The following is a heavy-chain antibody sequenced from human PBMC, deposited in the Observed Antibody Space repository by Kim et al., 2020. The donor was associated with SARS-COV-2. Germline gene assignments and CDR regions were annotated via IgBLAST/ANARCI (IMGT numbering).Heavy chain of an antibody. CDR3: ARATMIDQAPDAFDI. V-gene: IGHV4-31*02. J-gene: IGHJ3*02. Sequence: PYLKSRVTRSVGTSKNQFSLKLSSVTAADTAVYYCARATMIDQAPDAFDIWGQGTMVTVSS. D-gene: IGHD3-22*01.